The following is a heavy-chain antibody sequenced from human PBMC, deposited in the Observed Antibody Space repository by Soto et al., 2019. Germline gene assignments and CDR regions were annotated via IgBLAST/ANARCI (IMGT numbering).Heavy chain of an antibody. J-gene: IGHJ5*02. CDR3: ARHIKRAVAGRGWFDP. D-gene: IGHD6-19*01. V-gene: IGHV4-59*08. Sequence: QVQLQESGPGLVKPSETLSLTCTVSGGSISSYYWSWIRQPPGKGLEWIGYIYYSGSTNYNPSLKSRVTISVDTSKNQFSLKLSSVTAADTAVYYCARHIKRAVAGRGWFDPWGQGTLVTVSS. CDR2: IYYSGST. CDR1: GGSISSYY.